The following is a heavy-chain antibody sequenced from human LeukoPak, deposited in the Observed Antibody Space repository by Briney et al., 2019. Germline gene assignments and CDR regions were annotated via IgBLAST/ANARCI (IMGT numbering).Heavy chain of an antibody. V-gene: IGHV4-59*01. CDR3: ARHHGPVPRRYGRLNYYMDV. J-gene: IGHJ6*03. CDR1: GGSISSYY. D-gene: IGHD1-1*01. Sequence: SETLSLTCTVSGGSISSYYWSWIRQPPGKGLEWIGYIYYSGSTNYNPSLKSRVTISVDTSKNQFSLKLSSVTAADTAVYYCARHHGPVPRRYGRLNYYMDVWGKGTTVTVSS. CDR2: IYYSGST.